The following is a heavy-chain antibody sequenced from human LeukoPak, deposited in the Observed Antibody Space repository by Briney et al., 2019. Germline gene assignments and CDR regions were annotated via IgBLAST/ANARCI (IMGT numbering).Heavy chain of an antibody. J-gene: IGHJ4*02. D-gene: IGHD1-26*01. CDR3: ARSTSGSYWGLDY. Sequence: GESLKISCKGSEYSFTSYWIGWVGRMPGKGLEWMGIIYPVDSDTRYSPRFQGQVTISADKSISTAYLQWSSLKALDTAMYYCARSTSGSYWGLDYWGQGTRVSVSS. V-gene: IGHV5-51*01. CDR1: EYSFTSYW. CDR2: IYPVDSDT.